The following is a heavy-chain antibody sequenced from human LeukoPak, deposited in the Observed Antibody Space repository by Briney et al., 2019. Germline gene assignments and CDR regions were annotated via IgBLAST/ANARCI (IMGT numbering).Heavy chain of an antibody. CDR1: GGSISSYY. CDR3: ARYKGVRGVIITRYYYYYMDV. CDR2: IYYSGST. Sequence: SETLSLTCTVSGGSISSYYWSWIRQPPGKGLEWIGYIYYSGSTNYNPSLKSRVTISVDTSKNQFSLKLSSVTAADTAVYYCARYKGVRGVIITRYYYYYMDVWGKGTTVTVSS. D-gene: IGHD3-10*01. V-gene: IGHV4-59*12. J-gene: IGHJ6*03.